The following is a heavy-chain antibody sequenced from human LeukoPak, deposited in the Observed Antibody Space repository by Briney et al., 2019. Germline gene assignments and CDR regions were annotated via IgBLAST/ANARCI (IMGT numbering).Heavy chain of an antibody. V-gene: IGHV3-23*01. CDR2: ISGSGGST. Sequence: PGESLRLSCAASGFTFSSYAMSWVRQAPGTGLEWVSAISGSGGSTYYADSVKGRFTISRDNSKNTLYLQMNSLRAEDTAVYYCAKDSSPRGFGELTYFDYWGQGTLVTVSS. CDR3: AKDSSPRGFGELTYFDY. J-gene: IGHJ4*02. CDR1: GFTFSSYA. D-gene: IGHD3-10*01.